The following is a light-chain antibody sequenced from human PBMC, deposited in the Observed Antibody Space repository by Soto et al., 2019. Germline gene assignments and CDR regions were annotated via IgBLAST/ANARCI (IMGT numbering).Light chain of an antibody. J-gene: IGLJ2*01. CDR3: SSYTSSSNVV. CDR1: SSDVGGYNY. CDR2: DVS. V-gene: IGLV2-14*01. Sequence: QSALTQPAPVSGSPGQSITISCTGTSSDVGGYNYVSWHQQHPGKAPKLMIYDVSNRPSGVSNRFSGSKSGNTASLTISGLQAEDEADYYCSSYTSSSNVVFGGGTKLTVL.